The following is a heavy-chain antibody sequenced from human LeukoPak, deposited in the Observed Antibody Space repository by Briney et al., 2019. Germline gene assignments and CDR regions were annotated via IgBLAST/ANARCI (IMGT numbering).Heavy chain of an antibody. Sequence: PSETLSLTCTVSGGSISSSSYYWGWIRQPPGKGLECIGNIYSSGTTYYNPSLKSRVTISVDTSKNQFSLNLSSVTAADTAVYYCARGGSVTYRIDYWGQGTLVTVSS. D-gene: IGHD1-14*01. J-gene: IGHJ4*02. CDR1: GGSISSSSYY. CDR3: ARGGSVTYRIDY. V-gene: IGHV4-39*01. CDR2: IYSSGTT.